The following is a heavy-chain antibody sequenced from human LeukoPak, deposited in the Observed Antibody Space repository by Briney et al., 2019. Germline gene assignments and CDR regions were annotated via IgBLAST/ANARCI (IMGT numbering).Heavy chain of an antibody. J-gene: IGHJ4*02. CDR2: IKQDGSEK. CDR3: ARVQGSSGPGIFDY. D-gene: IGHD6-19*01. V-gene: IGHV3-7*01. Sequence: GGSLRLSCAASGFTFSSYWMSWVRQAPGKGLEWVANIKQDGSEKYYVDSVKGRFTISRDNARNSLYLQMNSLRAEDTAVYYCARVQGSSGPGIFDYWGQGTLVTVSS. CDR1: GFTFSSYW.